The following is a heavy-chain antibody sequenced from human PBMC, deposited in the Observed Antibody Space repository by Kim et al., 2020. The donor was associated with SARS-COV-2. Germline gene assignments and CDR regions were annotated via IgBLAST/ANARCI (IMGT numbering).Heavy chain of an antibody. D-gene: IGHD1-1*01. J-gene: IGHJ4*02. CDR3: ARDLGNPLRTFDY. V-gene: IGHV1-18*01. Sequence: YAQKFHGRVNMTTDTSPSTAYMELGSLSSDDTAVYYCARDLGNPLRTFDYWGQGALVTVSS.